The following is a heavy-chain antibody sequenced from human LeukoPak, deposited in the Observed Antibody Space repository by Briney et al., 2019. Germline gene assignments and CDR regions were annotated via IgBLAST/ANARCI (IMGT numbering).Heavy chain of an antibody. Sequence: GASVKVSCKASGYTFTGYYMHWVRQAPGQGLEWMGWINPNSGGTNYAQKFQGRVTMTRDTSISTAYMELSRLRSDDTAVYYCARVETYYDYVWGSYRHNWFDPWGQGTLVTVSS. CDR1: GYTFTGYY. CDR3: ARVETYYDYVWGSYRHNWFDP. J-gene: IGHJ5*02. CDR2: INPNSGGT. V-gene: IGHV1-2*02. D-gene: IGHD3-16*02.